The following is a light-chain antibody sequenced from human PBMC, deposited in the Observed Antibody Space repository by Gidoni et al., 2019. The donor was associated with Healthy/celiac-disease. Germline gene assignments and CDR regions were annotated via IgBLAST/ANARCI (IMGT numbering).Light chain of an antibody. CDR3: QQYGSSPTWT. J-gene: IGKJ1*01. V-gene: IGKV3-20*01. CDR1: QSVSSSY. Sequence: LTQSPGTLSLSPGERATLSCRASQSVSSSYLAWYQQKPGQAPRLLIYGASSTATGIPDRFSGSGSGTDFTLTISRLEPEDSAVYSCQQYGSSPTWTFGPGTKVEIK. CDR2: GAS.